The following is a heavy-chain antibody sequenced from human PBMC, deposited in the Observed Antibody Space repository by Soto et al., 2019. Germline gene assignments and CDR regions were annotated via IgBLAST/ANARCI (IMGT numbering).Heavy chain of an antibody. CDR3: ARVITTAMGFEFQSQNWFDP. Sequence: QVQLQESGPGLVKPSQTLSLTCTVSGGSISSGGYYWSWIRQHPGEGLEWIGYIYYSGSTYYNPSLKSRVTISVDTSKNQFSLKLSSVTAADTAVYYCARVITTAMGFEFQSQNWFDPWGQGTLVTVSS. J-gene: IGHJ5*02. CDR2: IYYSGST. CDR1: GGSISSGGYY. V-gene: IGHV4-31*03. D-gene: IGHD5-18*01.